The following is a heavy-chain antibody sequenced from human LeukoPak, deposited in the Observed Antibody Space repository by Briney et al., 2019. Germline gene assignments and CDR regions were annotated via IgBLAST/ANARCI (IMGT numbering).Heavy chain of an antibody. D-gene: IGHD2-8*02. CDR3: AKGLLAAWIAVPPTHGMDV. CDR1: GFSFSTYG. V-gene: IGHV3-30*02. Sequence: GGSLRLSCAASGFSFSTYGMHWVRQAPGKGLEWVAFMQYVGSNKFYADSVKGRFTISRDNSKNTLYLQMNSLRPEDTAVYYCAKGLLAAWIAVPPTHGMDVWGQGTTVTVSS. CDR2: MQYVGSNK. J-gene: IGHJ6*02.